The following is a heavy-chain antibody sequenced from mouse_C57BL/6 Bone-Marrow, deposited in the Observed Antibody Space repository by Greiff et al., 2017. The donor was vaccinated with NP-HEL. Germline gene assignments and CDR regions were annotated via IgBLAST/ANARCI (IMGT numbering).Heavy chain of an antibody. CDR1: GYTFTDYN. Sequence: EVQLQQSGPELVKPGASVKMSCKASGYTFTDYNMHWVKQSHGKSLEWIGYINPNNGGTSYNQKFKGKATLTVNKSSSTAYMELRSLTSEDSAVYYCAGGGYYEFFYYFDDWGQGTTLTVSS. D-gene: IGHD2-3*01. J-gene: IGHJ2*01. V-gene: IGHV1-22*01. CDR3: AGGGYYEFFYYFDD. CDR2: INPNNGGT.